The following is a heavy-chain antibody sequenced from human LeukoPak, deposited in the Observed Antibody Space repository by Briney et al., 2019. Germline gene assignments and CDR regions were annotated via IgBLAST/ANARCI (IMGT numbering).Heavy chain of an antibody. D-gene: IGHD5-12*01. V-gene: IGHV3-53*01. Sequence: PGGSLRLSCAASGFTVRSNYMSWVRQAPGKGLEWVLVIYSGGTTYYADSVKGRFTISRDNSKNTLYLQMNSLRAEDTAVYYCARGTIYSPRGEDFWGQGTLVTVSS. J-gene: IGHJ4*02. CDR3: ARGTIYSPRGEDF. CDR1: GFTVRSNY. CDR2: IYSGGTT.